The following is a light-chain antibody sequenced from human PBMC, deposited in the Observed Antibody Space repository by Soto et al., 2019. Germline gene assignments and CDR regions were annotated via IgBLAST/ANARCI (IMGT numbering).Light chain of an antibody. CDR3: QQRSYWPLMVT. J-gene: IGKJ4*01. CDR1: QSVSSY. Sequence: EIVLTQSPATLSLSPGERATLSCRASQSVSSYLAWYQQKPGQALRLLIYDASNMATGIPARFSGSGSGTDFTLTISGLDPEDFAVYYCQQRSYWPLMVTFGGGTKVEIK. V-gene: IGKV3-11*01. CDR2: DAS.